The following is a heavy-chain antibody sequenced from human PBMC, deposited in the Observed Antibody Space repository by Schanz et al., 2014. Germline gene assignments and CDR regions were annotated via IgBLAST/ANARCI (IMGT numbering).Heavy chain of an antibody. CDR2: ISGNGGEK. J-gene: IGHJ4*02. Sequence: QVQLVESGGGVVQPGRSLRLSCAASGFSFSTYAMHWVRQAPGKGLRCVAVISGNGGEKYYADSVKGRFTISRDSARNSLYLQMSSLRAEDTAVYYCARGTPFLCDYWGQGTLVTVSS. V-gene: IGHV3-30*04. CDR3: ARGTPFLCDY. CDR1: GFSFSTYA. D-gene: IGHD3-16*01.